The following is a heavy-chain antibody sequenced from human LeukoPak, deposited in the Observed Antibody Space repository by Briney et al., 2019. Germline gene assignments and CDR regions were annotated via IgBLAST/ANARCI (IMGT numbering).Heavy chain of an antibody. CDR3: ARDRDIVVVPAAIDNWFDP. D-gene: IGHD2-2*02. CDR1: GGTFSSYA. Sequence: SVKVSCKASGGTFSSYAISWVRQAPGQGLEWMGRIIPILGIANYAQKFQGRVTITADKSTSTAYMELSSLRSEDTAVYYCARDRDIVVVPAAIDNWFDPWGQGTLVTVSS. J-gene: IGHJ5*02. V-gene: IGHV1-69*04. CDR2: IIPILGIA.